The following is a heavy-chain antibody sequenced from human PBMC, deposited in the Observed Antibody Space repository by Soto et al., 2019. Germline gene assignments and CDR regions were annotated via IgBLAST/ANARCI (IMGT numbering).Heavy chain of an antibody. CDR1: GYTFTSYG. V-gene: IGHV1-18*01. D-gene: IGHD1-26*01. Sequence: GASVKVSCKASGYTFTSYGISWVRQAPGQGLEWMGWISAYNGNTNYAQKLQGRVTMTTDTSTSTAYMELRSLRSDDTAVYYCARDPYKWELLHFDYWGQGTLVTVSS. CDR2: ISAYNGNT. J-gene: IGHJ4*02. CDR3: ARDPYKWELLHFDY.